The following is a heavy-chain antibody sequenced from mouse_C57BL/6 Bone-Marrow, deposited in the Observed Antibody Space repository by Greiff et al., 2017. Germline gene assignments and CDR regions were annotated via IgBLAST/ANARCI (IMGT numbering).Heavy chain of an antibody. V-gene: IGHV2-5*01. Sequence: QVQLQQSGPGLVQPSQSLSITCTVSGFSLTSYGVHWVRQSPGKGLEWLGVIWRGGSTDYNAAFMSRLSITKDNSKSQVFFKMNSLHTDDTAIDSCAKKGTKLLGEAKGYWGQGTSVTVSS. CDR3: AKKGTKLLGEAKGY. D-gene: IGHD1-1*01. J-gene: IGHJ4*01. CDR2: IWRGGST. CDR1: GFSLTSYG.